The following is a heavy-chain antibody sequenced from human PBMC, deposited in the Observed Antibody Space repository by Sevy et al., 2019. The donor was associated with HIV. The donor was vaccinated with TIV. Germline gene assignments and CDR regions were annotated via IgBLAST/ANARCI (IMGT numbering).Heavy chain of an antibody. CDR2: ITGNGQKK. CDR3: VRDMSCKLGTGDYWFDL. Sequence: GGSLRLSCVGSGFVFEDFAVHCVRRSPGKGLEWVSGITGNGQKKFYEGSVKGRFSISGDNARKYLYLQMNNMNMDDTAFYYCVRDMSCKLGTGDYWFDLWGQGTLVTVSS. CDR1: GFVFEDFA. V-gene: IGHV3-9*01. J-gene: IGHJ5*02. D-gene: IGHD1-1*01.